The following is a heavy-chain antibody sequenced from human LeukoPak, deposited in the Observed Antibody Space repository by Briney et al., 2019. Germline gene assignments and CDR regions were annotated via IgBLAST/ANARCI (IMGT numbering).Heavy chain of an antibody. CDR3: ARAHYCSGGSCYLDY. V-gene: IGHV3-30*02. CDR1: GFTFSRHG. J-gene: IGHJ4*03. Sequence: GGSLRLSCAASGFTFSRHGMHWVRQAPGKGLEWVAFIRYDGSEKYYADSVKGRFTISRDNSENTLYLQMNSLRPEDTAVYYCARAHYCSGGSCYLDYWGQGTLVTVSS. D-gene: IGHD2-15*01. CDR2: IRYDGSEK.